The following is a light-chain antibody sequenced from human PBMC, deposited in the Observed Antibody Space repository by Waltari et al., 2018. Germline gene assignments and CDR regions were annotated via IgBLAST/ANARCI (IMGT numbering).Light chain of an antibody. J-gene: IGKJ1*01. CDR1: QSVSSSY. V-gene: IGKV3-20*01. CDR3: QQYGTSEWT. Sequence: ENVLTQSPGTLSLSPGERATLSCRASQSVSSSYLAWYQQKPGQAPRLLIYGASNRATGIPDRFSGSGSGTDFTLTINRLEPEDFAVYYCQQYGTSEWTFGQGTKVEIK. CDR2: GAS.